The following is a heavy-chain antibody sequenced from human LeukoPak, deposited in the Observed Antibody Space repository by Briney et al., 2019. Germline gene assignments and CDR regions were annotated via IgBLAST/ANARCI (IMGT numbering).Heavy chain of an antibody. CDR3: ARVRNSSSWYVRYDY. V-gene: IGHV4-34*01. D-gene: IGHD6-13*01. CDR2: INHSGST. Sequence: SETLSLTCAVYGGSFSGYYWSWIRQPPGKGLEWIGEINHSGSTNYNPSLKSRVTISADTSKNQFSLKLSSVTAADTAVYYCARVRNSSSWYVRYDYWGQGTLVTVSS. J-gene: IGHJ4*02. CDR1: GGSFSGYY.